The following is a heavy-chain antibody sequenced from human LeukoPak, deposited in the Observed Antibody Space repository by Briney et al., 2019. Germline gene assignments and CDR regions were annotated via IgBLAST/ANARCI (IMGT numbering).Heavy chain of an antibody. V-gene: IGHV3-23*01. J-gene: IGHJ3*02. CDR2: ISGRGGST. Sequence: GGSLRLSCAASGFTFSSYAMSWVRQAPGKGLEWVSSISGRGGSTYYADSVKGRFTISRDNSKNTVFLQMNSLRAGDTAVYYCAKAYGDYPQDGFDIWGQGTMVTVSS. CDR1: GFTFSSYA. CDR3: AKAYGDYPQDGFDI. D-gene: IGHD4-17*01.